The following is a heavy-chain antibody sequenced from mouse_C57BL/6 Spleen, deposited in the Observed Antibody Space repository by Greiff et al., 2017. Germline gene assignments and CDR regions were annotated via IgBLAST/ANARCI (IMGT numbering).Heavy chain of an antibody. J-gene: IGHJ4*01. V-gene: IGHV1-76*01. CDR3: ARNYYGYNYYAMDY. CDR1: GYTFTDYY. D-gene: IGHD2-2*01. Sequence: VQLQQSGAELVRPGASVKLSCKASGYTFTDYYINWVKQRPGQGLEWIARIYPGSGNTYYNEKFKGKATLTAEKSSSTAYMQLSSLTSEDSAVYFCARNYYGYNYYAMDYWGQGTSVTVSS. CDR2: IYPGSGNT.